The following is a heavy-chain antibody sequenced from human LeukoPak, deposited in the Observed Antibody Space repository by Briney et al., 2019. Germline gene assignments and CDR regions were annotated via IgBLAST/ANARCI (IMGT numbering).Heavy chain of an antibody. CDR2: INPNTGGT. D-gene: IGHD6-6*01. V-gene: IGHV1-2*02. J-gene: IGHJ6*03. CDR3: ARGPRLSSSGYYYMDV. Sequence: ASVKVSCKASGYTFTGYYMHWVRQAPGQGLEWIGWINPNTGGTNYAQKFQGRVTMTRDTSISTAYMELSRLRSDDTAVYYCARGPRLSSSGYYYMDVWGKGTTVTVSS. CDR1: GYTFTGYY.